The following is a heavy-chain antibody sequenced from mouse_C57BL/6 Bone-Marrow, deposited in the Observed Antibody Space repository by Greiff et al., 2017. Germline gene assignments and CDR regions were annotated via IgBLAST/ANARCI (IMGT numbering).Heavy chain of an antibody. CDR2: ISYSGST. CDR1: GYSITSDY. CDR3: AWGGGAEDYAMDY. Sequence: EVQRVESGPGLAKPSQTLSLTCSVTGYSITSDYWNWIRKFPGNKLEYMGYISYSGSTYYNPSLKSRISITRDTSTNQYVLQLNYVTTEDTATYYCAWGGGAEDYAMDYWGQGTSVTVSS. J-gene: IGHJ4*01. V-gene: IGHV3-8*01.